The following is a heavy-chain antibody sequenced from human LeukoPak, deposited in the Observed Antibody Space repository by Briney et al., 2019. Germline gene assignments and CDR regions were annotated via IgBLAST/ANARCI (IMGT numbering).Heavy chain of an antibody. CDR3: ARGGPSRGSGFYYFDY. Sequence: ASVKVSCKASGYTFTAYYIHWVRQAPGQGLEWMGWINPNSGGTDYAQKFQGRVTMTRDTSISTGYMELSRLTSDDTALYYCARGGPSRGSGFYYFDYWGQGTPVTISS. D-gene: IGHD6-19*01. CDR1: GYTFTAYY. V-gene: IGHV1-2*02. CDR2: INPNSGGT. J-gene: IGHJ4*02.